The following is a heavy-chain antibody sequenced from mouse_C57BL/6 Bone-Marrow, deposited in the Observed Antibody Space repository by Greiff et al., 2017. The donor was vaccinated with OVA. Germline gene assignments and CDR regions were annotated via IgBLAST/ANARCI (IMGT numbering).Heavy chain of an antibody. V-gene: IGHV1-59*01. CDR2: IDPSDSYT. CDR1: GYTFTSYW. Sequence: VQLQQPGAELVRPGTSVKLSCKASGYTFTSYWMHWVKQRPGQGLEWIGVIDPSDSYTNYNQKFKGKATLTVDTSSSTAYMQLSSLTSEDSAVYYCARDYYGRSHWYFDVWGTGTTVTVSS. J-gene: IGHJ1*03. D-gene: IGHD1-1*01. CDR3: ARDYYGRSHWYFDV.